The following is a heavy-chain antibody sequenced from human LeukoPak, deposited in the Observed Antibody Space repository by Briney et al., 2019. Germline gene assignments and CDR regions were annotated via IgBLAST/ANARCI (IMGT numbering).Heavy chain of an antibody. J-gene: IGHJ4*02. CDR1: GGSVSSTDYQ. V-gene: IGHV4-61*08. CDR3: ARHVDYAFSPFDY. D-gene: IGHD3-3*01. CDR2: INYSGST. Sequence: SETLSLTCTVSGGSVSSTDYQWSWVRQHPGKGLEWIGYINYSGSTDYNPSLKSRVTISVDTSKNQFSPKLSSVTAADTAVYYCARHVDYAFSPFDYWGQGILVTVSS.